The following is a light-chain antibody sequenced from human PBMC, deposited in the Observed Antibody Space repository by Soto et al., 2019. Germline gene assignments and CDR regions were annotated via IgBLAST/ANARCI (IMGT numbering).Light chain of an antibody. V-gene: IGKV3-11*01. CDR1: QSVSSY. J-gene: IGKJ3*01. CDR3: QQRSNWPPT. CDR2: DAS. Sequence: EIVLTQSPATLSLSPGERATLSCRASQSVSSYLAWYQQKPGQAPRLLIYDASNRATGIPARFSGSGSGTDFTLTISSLEPEDLAVYYCQQRSNWPPTFGPGIKVDIK.